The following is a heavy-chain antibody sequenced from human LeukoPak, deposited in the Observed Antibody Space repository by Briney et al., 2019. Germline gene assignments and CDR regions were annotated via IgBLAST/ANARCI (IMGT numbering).Heavy chain of an antibody. D-gene: IGHD5-18*01. Sequence: GGSLRLSCAASGFTVSSNYMSWVRQAPGKGLEWVSVIYSGGSTYYADSVKGRFTISRDNSKNTLYLQMNSLRAEDTAVYYCAREGRSGYAKDYFDYWGQGTLVTVSS. J-gene: IGHJ4*02. CDR3: AREGRSGYAKDYFDY. CDR1: GFTVSSNY. V-gene: IGHV3-66*01. CDR2: IYSGGST.